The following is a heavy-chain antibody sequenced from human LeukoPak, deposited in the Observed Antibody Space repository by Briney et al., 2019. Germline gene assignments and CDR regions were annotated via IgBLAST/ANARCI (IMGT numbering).Heavy chain of an antibody. Sequence: SETLSLTCAVSGGSFSGYYWTWIRQPPGKGLEWIGEINHSGSTNYNPSPKSRVTISVNTSKSQFSLKLSSVTAADTAIYFCARRGLRFLESVKYSWFDPWGQGTLVTVSS. CDR2: INHSGST. V-gene: IGHV4-34*01. CDR1: GGSFSGYY. CDR3: ARRGLRFLESVKYSWFDP. J-gene: IGHJ5*02. D-gene: IGHD3-3*01.